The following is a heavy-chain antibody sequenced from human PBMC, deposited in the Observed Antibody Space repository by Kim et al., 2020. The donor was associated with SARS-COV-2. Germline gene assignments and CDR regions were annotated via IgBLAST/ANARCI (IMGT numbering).Heavy chain of an antibody. D-gene: IGHD3-9*01. CDR2: ISWNSGSI. Sequence: GGSLRLSCAASGFTFDDYAMHWVRQAPGKGLEWVSGISWNSGSIGYADSVKGRFTISRDNAKNSLYLQMNSLRAEDTALYYCAKGGYVILTGYLYYYYMDVWGKGTTVTVSS. J-gene: IGHJ6*03. V-gene: IGHV3-9*01. CDR1: GFTFDDYA. CDR3: AKGGYVILTGYLYYYYMDV.